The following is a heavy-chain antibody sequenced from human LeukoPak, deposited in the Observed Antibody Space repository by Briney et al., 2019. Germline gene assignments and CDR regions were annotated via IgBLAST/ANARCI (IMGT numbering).Heavy chain of an antibody. CDR2: INWNGGRT. Sequence: GTGGSLRLSCAASGFTFDDYGMSWVRQAPGKGLEWVSGINWNGGRTGYVDSVKGRFTISRDNAKNSLYLQMNSLRDEDTAVYYCARDRVYFDYWGQGTLVTVSS. D-gene: IGHD3-10*01. J-gene: IGHJ4*02. CDR1: GFTFDDYG. CDR3: ARDRVYFDY. V-gene: IGHV3-20*04.